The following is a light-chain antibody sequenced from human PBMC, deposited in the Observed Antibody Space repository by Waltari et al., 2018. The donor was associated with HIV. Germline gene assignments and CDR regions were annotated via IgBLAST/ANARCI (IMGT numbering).Light chain of an antibody. J-gene: IGKJ1*01. CDR3: QQSYSTPRT. CDR1: QSISSY. V-gene: IGKV1-39*01. Sequence: DIQMTQSPSSLSASVGDRVTITCRASQSISSYLNWYQQKPGKAPKLLIYAASSLQSGVPSRFSGSGPGTDFTLTSSSLQPEDFATYYCQQSYSTPRTFGQGTKVEIK. CDR2: AAS.